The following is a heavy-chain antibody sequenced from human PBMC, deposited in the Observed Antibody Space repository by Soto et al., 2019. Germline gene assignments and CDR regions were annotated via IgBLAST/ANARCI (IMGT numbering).Heavy chain of an antibody. CDR1: GGTFSSYA. Sequence: QVQLVQSGAEVKKPGSSVKVSCKASGGTFSSYAISWVRQAPGQGLEWMGGIIPIFGTANYAQKFQGRVTINADDYTSTAYMELSSLRSEDTAVYYCATLISGYDYNHGMDVWGQGTTVTVSS. CDR3: ATLISGYDYNHGMDV. D-gene: IGHD5-12*01. CDR2: IIPIFGTA. J-gene: IGHJ6*02. V-gene: IGHV1-69*01.